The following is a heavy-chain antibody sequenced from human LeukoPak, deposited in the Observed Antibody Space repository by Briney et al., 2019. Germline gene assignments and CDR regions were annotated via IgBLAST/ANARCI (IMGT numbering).Heavy chain of an antibody. CDR1: GFTFSNAW. Sequence: GGSLRLSCAASGFTFSNAWMSWVRQAPGKGLEWVGRIKSKTDGGTTDYAAPVKGRFTISRDDSKNTLYLQMNSLKTEDTAVYYCTTADDYDFWSGHYDYYYYYYMDVWGKGTTVTVSS. CDR3: TTADDYDFWSGHYDYYYYYYMDV. CDR2: IKSKTDGGTT. V-gene: IGHV3-15*01. D-gene: IGHD3-3*01. J-gene: IGHJ6*03.